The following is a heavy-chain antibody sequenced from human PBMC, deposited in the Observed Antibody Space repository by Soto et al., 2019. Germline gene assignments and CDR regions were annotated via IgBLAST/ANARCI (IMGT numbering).Heavy chain of an antibody. CDR2: INHSGFT. CDR3: ARFPFDQSIWTNPRYFDT. CDR1: GGSFSDYY. D-gene: IGHD1-1*01. J-gene: IGHJ5*02. Sequence: QVQLQQWGAGLLKPAETLSLTCAVYGGSFSDYYWTWIRQAPGEGLEWIGEINHSGFTSYNPSLKTPLTTSVHPSRSPFSLTLSSVTAADTAFYYCARFPFDQSIWTNPRYFDTWGQGTLVTVSS. V-gene: IGHV4-34*01.